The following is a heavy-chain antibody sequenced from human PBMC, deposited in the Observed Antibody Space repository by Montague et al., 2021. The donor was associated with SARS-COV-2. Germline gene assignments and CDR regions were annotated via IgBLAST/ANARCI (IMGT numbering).Heavy chain of an antibody. J-gene: IGHJ4*02. D-gene: IGHD7-27*01. CDR2: XFWNDDK. CDR3: AHSPLFSSLGDFDS. Sequence: PALVKPTQTLTLTCTFSGFSLISDGVGVGWIRQPPGKALEWLALXFWNDDKRYNSSLKNRLTVTKDTSKNQVVPTMTNMDPLDTGTYYCAHSPLFSSLGDFDSWGQGTLVTVAS. V-gene: IGHV2-5*01. CDR1: GFSLISDGVG.